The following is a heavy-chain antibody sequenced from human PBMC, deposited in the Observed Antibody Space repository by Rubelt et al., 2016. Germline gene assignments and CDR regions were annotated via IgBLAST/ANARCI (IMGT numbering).Heavy chain of an antibody. V-gene: IGHV4-34*01. CDR3: ARDQPTSIAAAGRAAFDI. D-gene: IGHD6-13*01. Sequence: IGEINHSGSTNYNPSLKSRVTISVDTSKNQFSLKLSSVTAADTAVYYCARDQPTSIAAAGRAAFDIWGQGTMVTVSS. CDR2: INHSGST. J-gene: IGHJ3*02.